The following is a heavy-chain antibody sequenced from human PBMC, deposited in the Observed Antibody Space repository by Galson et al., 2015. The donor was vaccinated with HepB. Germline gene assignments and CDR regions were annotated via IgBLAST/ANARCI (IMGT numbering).Heavy chain of an antibody. D-gene: IGHD6-6*01. CDR3: ARDGLAARPFFFFDY. CDR2: IIPIFGTA. CDR1: GGTFSSYA. J-gene: IGHJ4*02. V-gene: IGHV1-69*06. Sequence: SVKVSCKASGGTFSSYAISWVRQAPGQGLEWMGGIIPIFGTANYAQKFQGRVTITADKSTSTAYMELSSLRSEDTAVYYCARDGLAARPFFFFDYWGQGTLVTVSS.